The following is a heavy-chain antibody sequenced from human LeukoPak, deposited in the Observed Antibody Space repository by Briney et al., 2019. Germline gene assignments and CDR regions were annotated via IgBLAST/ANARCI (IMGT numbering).Heavy chain of an antibody. CDR3: ARDLAGYGSGWYYFEY. CDR1: GYTFIDYY. Sequence: GASVKVSCKASGYTFIDYYIHWVRQAPGQGLEWMGRINPNSGGTRYAQKFQDRVTITRDPSISTAHMELSRLRSDETAVYYCARDLAGYGSGWYYFEYWGQGNLVTVSS. CDR2: INPNSGGT. D-gene: IGHD6-19*01. J-gene: IGHJ4*02. V-gene: IGHV1-2*06.